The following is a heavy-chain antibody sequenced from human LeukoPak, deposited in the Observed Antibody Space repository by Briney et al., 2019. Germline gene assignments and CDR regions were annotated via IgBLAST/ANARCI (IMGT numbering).Heavy chain of an antibody. J-gene: IGHJ6*04. CDR2: TSYDGGEK. V-gene: IGHV3-30*03. Sequence: PGGSLRLSCAASGFTFSSYGMHWVRQAPGKGLEWVAVTSYDGGEKYYADSVKGRFAISRDNSKNTPYLQMNSLRPEDTAVYYCARTAVTLVRGAAYHYYGMDVWGKGTTVTVSS. CDR3: ARTAVTLVRGAAYHYYGMDV. D-gene: IGHD3-10*01. CDR1: GFTFSSYG.